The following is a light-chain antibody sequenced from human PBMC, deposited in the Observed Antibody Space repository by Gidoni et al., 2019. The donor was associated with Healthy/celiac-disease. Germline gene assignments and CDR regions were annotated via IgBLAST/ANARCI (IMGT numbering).Light chain of an antibody. CDR1: NIGSKS. V-gene: IGLV3-21*04. Sequence: SHVLTQPHSVSVAPGKTARITCGGNNIGSKSVHWYQQKPGQAPVLVIYYDSDRPSGIPERFSGSNSGNTATLTISRVEAGDEADYYCQVWDSSSDLVVFGGGTKLTVL. J-gene: IGLJ2*01. CDR2: YDS. CDR3: QVWDSSSDLVV.